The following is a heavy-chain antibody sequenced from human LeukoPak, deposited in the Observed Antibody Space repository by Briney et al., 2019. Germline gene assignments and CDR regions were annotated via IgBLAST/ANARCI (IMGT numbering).Heavy chain of an antibody. CDR1: GYTFTSYY. Sequence: ASVKVSCKASGYTFTSYYMHWVRQAPGQGLEWMGIINPSGGSTSYAQKFQGRVTMTRDMSTSTVYMELSSLRSEDTAVYYCARSLLVRIVVVVAATGDAFDIWGQGTMVTVSS. CDR3: ARSLLVRIVVVVAATGDAFDI. V-gene: IGHV1-46*01. CDR2: INPSGGST. J-gene: IGHJ3*02. D-gene: IGHD2-15*01.